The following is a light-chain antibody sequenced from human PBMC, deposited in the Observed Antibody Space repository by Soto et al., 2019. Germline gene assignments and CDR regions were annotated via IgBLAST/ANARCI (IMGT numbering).Light chain of an antibody. CDR3: QQYNTYST. CDR2: DAS. Sequence: DIQMTQSPSTLSASVGDRVTITCRASQSISNWLAWYQQKPGKAPKFLIYDASSLDSGVPSRFSGSGSGTEFTLTISSLQPDDFATYYCQQYNTYSTFGQGTKVEIK. CDR1: QSISNW. V-gene: IGKV1-5*01. J-gene: IGKJ1*01.